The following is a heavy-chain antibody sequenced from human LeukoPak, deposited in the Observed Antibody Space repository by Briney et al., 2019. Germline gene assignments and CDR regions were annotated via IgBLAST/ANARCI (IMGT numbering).Heavy chain of an antibody. CDR3: ARERKKTGAFDY. V-gene: IGHV3-74*01. D-gene: IGHD3-10*01. CDR1: GFTFSSFW. J-gene: IGHJ4*02. CDR2: INTDGSST. Sequence: GGSLRLSCAASGFTFSSFWMHWVRQAPGKGLVWVSFINTDGSSTTYADSVKGRFTVSRDNAKNTLYLQMSGLRAEDTAVYYCARERKKTGAFDYRGQGTLVTVSS.